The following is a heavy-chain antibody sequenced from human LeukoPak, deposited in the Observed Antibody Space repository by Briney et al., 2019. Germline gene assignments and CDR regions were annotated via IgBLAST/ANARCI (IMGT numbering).Heavy chain of an antibody. Sequence: PGGSLRLSCAASGFTLSSFWMSWVRQAPGKGLEWAANIKQDGNEKYYADSVKGRFTISRDNAKNSLYLQMNSLRAEDTAVYYCATIKVRANNYDTDGFEYWGQGTLVTVSS. CDR1: GFTLSSFW. V-gene: IGHV3-7*05. D-gene: IGHD3-10*01. J-gene: IGHJ4*02. CDR3: ATIKVRANNYDTDGFEY. CDR2: IKQDGNEK.